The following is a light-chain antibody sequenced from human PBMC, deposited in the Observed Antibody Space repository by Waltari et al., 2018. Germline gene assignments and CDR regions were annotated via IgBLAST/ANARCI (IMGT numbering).Light chain of an antibody. J-gene: IGKJ4*01. CDR1: QSVSSN. Sequence: EIVMTQTPATLSVSPGERATLSCRASQSVSSNLAWYQQKPGQAPRLLIYDASTRDTGIQDRFSGSGSGTEFTLTISSLQSEDFAFYYCQQYNNWPPLTFGGGTKVEIK. CDR2: DAS. CDR3: QQYNNWPPLT. V-gene: IGKV3-15*01.